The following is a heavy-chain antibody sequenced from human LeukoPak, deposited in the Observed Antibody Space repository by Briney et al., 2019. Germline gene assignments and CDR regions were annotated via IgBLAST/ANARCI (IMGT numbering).Heavy chain of an antibody. CDR2: ISGDGRSK. CDR3: AKRPSDYGDYVSYFDH. CDR1: GFSFISYG. V-gene: IGHV3-30*18. D-gene: IGHD4-17*01. J-gene: IGHJ4*02. Sequence: PGGSLRLSCGASGFSFISYGMHWVRQAPGKGLEWVGVISGDGRSKDYADSVKGRFTISRDNSKDTLYLQMNSLRAEDTAVYYCAKRPSDYGDYVSYFDHWGQGTLVTVSS.